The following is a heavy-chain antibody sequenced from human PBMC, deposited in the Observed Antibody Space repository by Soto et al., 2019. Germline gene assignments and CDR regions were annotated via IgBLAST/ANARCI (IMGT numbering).Heavy chain of an antibody. V-gene: IGHV1-3*01. CDR2: INAGNGNR. D-gene: IGHD2-15*01. CDR1: GYTFTSYY. CDR3: ARDVGGNEY. J-gene: IGHJ4*02. Sequence: ASVKVSCKASGYTFTSYYMHWVRQAPGQRLEWMGIINAGNGNRKYSQKFQGRVTITRDTSASTAYMELSSLRSEDKAVYYCARDVGGNEYWGQGTLVTVSS.